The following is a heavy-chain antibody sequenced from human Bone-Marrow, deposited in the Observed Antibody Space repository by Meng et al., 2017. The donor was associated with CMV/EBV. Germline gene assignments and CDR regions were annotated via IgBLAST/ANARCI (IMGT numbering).Heavy chain of an antibody. Sequence: QITLKESGPTLVKPXXTLTLTCTISGFSLSTRGVGVGWIRQPPRKAPEWFALIYWDDDKRYNPSLKSRLIITKDTSKNQVVFTMTNMDPVDTATYFCVHTNHYYGLNYFHTWGQGTMVTVSS. CDR3: VHTNHYYGLNYFHT. V-gene: IGHV2-5*02. J-gene: IGHJ5*02. CDR1: GFSLSTRGVG. D-gene: IGHD3-10*01. CDR2: IYWDDDK.